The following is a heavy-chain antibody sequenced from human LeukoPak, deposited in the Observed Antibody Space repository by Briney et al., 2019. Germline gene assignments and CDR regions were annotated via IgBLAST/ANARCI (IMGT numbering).Heavy chain of an antibody. Sequence: SETLSLTCTVSGGSISSYYWSWIRQPPGKGLEWIGHIYYSGSTNYSPSLKSRVTISIDTSKNQFSLKLSSVTAADTAVYYCARDSGSGTYYWGQETLVTVSS. CDR3: ARDSGSGTYY. CDR1: GGSISSYY. D-gene: IGHD6-19*01. J-gene: IGHJ4*02. CDR2: IYYSGST. V-gene: IGHV4-59*01.